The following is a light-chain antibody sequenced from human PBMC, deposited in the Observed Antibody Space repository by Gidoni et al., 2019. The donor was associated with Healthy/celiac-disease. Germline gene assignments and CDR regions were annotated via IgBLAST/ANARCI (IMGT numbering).Light chain of an antibody. CDR3: QQSYRTLIT. V-gene: IGKV1-39*01. Sequence: PLTPPPSSLSASVGDSVTITCRASQSISSYLNWYQQKPGKAPKLLIYAASSLQRGVPSRFSGSGSRTDFTLTISSLQPEDFATYYCQQSYRTLITFGEGTRLEIK. CDR1: QSISSY. CDR2: AAS. J-gene: IGKJ5*01.